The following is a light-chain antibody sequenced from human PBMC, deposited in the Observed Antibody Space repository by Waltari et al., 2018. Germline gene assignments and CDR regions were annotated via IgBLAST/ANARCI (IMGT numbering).Light chain of an antibody. V-gene: IGKV3-11*01. CDR2: DAS. CDR3: QQRSNWPRGFT. J-gene: IGKJ3*01. CDR1: QSVSSY. Sequence: DIVLTQSPATLSLSPGARATLSCRASQSVSSYLAWYQQKPGQAPRLLIYDASNRATGIPARFSGSGSGTDFTLTISSLEPEDFAVYYCQQRSNWPRGFTFGPGTKVDIK.